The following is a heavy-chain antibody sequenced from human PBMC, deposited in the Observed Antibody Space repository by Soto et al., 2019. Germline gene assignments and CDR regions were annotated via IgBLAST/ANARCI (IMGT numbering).Heavy chain of an antibody. CDR2: ISYSGST. CDR1: GGSISSGDYY. Sequence: PSETLSLTCTVSGGSISSGDYYWRWIRQPPGKGLEWIGYISYSGSTYYNPSLKSRVTISVDTSKNQFSLKLSSVTAADTAVYYCAREGDIYGMDVWGQGTTVTVSS. D-gene: IGHD3-9*01. V-gene: IGHV4-30-4*01. CDR3: AREGDIYGMDV. J-gene: IGHJ6*02.